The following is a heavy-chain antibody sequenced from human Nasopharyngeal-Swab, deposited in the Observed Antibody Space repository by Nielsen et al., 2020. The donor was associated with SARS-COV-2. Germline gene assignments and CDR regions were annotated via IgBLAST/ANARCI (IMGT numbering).Heavy chain of an antibody. D-gene: IGHD5-24*01. V-gene: IGHV3-74*01. J-gene: IGHJ6*02. Sequence: WIRQPPGKGLVWVSRINSDGSSTSYADSVKGRFTISRDNAKNTLYLQMNSLRAEDTAVYYCARMAQRVSSASGMDVWGQGTTVTVSS. CDR3: ARMAQRVSSASGMDV. CDR2: INSDGSST.